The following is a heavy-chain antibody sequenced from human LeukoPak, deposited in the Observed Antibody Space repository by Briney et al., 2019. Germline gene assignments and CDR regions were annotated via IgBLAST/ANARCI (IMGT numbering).Heavy chain of an antibody. CDR2: IWSDSTNR. J-gene: IGHJ4*02. CDR3: ALLAVASDFDY. Sequence: GGSLRLSCAASGFIFSHHGMHWVRQAPGKGLEWVAVIWSDSTNRFYTDSVKGRFTISRDNSQNTVFLQMNSLRVEDTAVYYCALLAVASDFDYWGQGALVTVSS. V-gene: IGHV3-33*01. CDR1: GFIFSHHG. D-gene: IGHD6-19*01.